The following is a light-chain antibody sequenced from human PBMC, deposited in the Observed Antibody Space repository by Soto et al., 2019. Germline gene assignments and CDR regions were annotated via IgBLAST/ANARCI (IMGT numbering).Light chain of an antibody. Sequence: SYELTQAPSVSVASGQTARITCGGNNIAIKSVHWYQQKPGQAPVLVVYDDGDRPSGIPERFSGCNSGNTATLTITRVEAGDEADYHCQVWDSSSDHRVVFGGGTKLTVL. CDR2: DDG. CDR1: NIAIKS. V-gene: IGLV3-21*02. CDR3: QVWDSSSDHRVV. J-gene: IGLJ2*01.